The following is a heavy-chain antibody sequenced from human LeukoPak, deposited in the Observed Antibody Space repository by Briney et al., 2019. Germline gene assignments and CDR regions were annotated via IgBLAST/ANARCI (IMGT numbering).Heavy chain of an antibody. V-gene: IGHV3-66*01. Sequence: GGSLRLSCAASGFTFSDYYMSWIRQAPGKGLEWVSVLYSGGSASYADSVRGRFTISRDNSKNTMYLQMNSLRAEDTAVYYCARMDIVATTYFDYWGQGTLVTVSS. D-gene: IGHD5-12*01. CDR2: LYSGGSA. CDR1: GFTFSDYY. J-gene: IGHJ4*02. CDR3: ARMDIVATTYFDY.